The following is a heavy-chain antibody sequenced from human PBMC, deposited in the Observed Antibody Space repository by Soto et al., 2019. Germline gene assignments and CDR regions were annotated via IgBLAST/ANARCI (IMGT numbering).Heavy chain of an antibody. D-gene: IGHD2-15*01. Sequence: SETLSLTCTVSGGSISSYYWSWIRQPPGKGLEWIGYIYYSGSTNYNPSLKSRVTISVDTSKNQFSLKLSSVTAADTAVYYCARRRVVVAAPPGSFDYWGQGTLVTVSS. CDR1: GGSISSYY. CDR2: IYYSGST. V-gene: IGHV4-59*08. CDR3: ARRRVVVAAPPGSFDY. J-gene: IGHJ4*02.